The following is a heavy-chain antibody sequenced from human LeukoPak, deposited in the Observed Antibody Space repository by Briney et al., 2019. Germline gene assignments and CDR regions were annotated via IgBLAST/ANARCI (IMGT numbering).Heavy chain of an antibody. D-gene: IGHD3-16*02. CDR3: ASLPFYDYVWGSYLL. Sequence: GGSLRLSCAASGFTFSGFGMNWVRQAPGKGLEWVSYISSSSSTIYYADSVKGRFTISRDNAKNSLYLQMNSLRAEDTAVYYCASLPFYDYVWGSYLLWGQGTLVTVSS. CDR1: GFTFSGFG. CDR2: ISSSSSTI. V-gene: IGHV3-48*01. J-gene: IGHJ4*02.